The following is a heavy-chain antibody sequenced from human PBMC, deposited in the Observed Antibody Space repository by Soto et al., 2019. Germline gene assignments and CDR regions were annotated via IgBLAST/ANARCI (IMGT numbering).Heavy chain of an antibody. CDR1: GLSVSDNY. J-gene: IGHJ4*02. V-gene: IGHV3-53*01. Sequence: GGSLRLSCGASGLSVSDNYMGWVRQAPGRGLEWVSVMYAGGDTHYADSVKGRFTISRDKSENTLYLQMNSLRAEDTAVCYCAKDSTLALHYYASSGYYPFDYWGQGTLVTVSS. CDR2: MYAGGDT. CDR3: AKDSTLALHYYASSGYYPFDY. D-gene: IGHD3-22*01.